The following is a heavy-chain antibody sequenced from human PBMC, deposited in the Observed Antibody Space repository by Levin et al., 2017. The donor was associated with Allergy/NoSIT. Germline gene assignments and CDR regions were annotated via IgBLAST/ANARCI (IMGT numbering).Heavy chain of an antibody. CDR1: GYTFTSYY. V-gene: IGHV1-46*01. CDR2: INPSGGST. Sequence: SGESLKISCKASGYTFTSYYMHWVRQAPGQGLEWMGIINPSGGSTSYAQKFQGRVTMTRDTSTSTVYMELSSLRSEDTAVYYCARVPLYYYGSGTYQKAFDYWGQGTLVTVSS. D-gene: IGHD3-10*01. CDR3: ARVPLYYYGSGTYQKAFDY. J-gene: IGHJ4*02.